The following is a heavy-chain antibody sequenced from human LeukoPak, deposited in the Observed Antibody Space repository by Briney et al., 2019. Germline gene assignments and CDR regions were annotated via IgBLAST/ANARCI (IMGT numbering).Heavy chain of an antibody. D-gene: IGHD3-10*01. J-gene: IGHJ4*02. CDR2: ISSSGGST. V-gene: IGHV3-23*01. CDR1: GFTFSSYS. Sequence: GGSLRLSCAAPGFTFSSYSMSWVRQAPGNGLEWVSAISSSGGSTYYADSVKGRFTISRDNSKNTLYLQMNSLRAEDTAVYYCARVLGLLWFGELYYFDYWGQGTLVTVPS. CDR3: ARVLGLLWFGELYYFDY.